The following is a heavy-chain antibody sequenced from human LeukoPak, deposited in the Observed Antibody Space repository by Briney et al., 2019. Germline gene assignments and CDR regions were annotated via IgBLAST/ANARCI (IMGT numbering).Heavy chain of an antibody. CDR3: AKSRTSGYYFDY. CDR2: IKQDGSEK. V-gene: IGHV3-7*03. J-gene: IGHJ4*02. Sequence: GGSLRLSCAASGFTFSSYWMSWVRQAPGKGLEWVANIKQDGSEKYYVDSVKGRFTISRDNAKNSLYLQMNSLRAEDAAVYYCAKSRTSGYYFDYWGQGTLVTVSS. D-gene: IGHD5-12*01. CDR1: GFTFSSYW.